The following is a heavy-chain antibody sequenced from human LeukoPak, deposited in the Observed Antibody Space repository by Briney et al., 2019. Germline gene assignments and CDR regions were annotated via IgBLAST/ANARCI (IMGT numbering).Heavy chain of an antibody. CDR3: ARDYSSSFEYFQH. Sequence: GGSLRLSCAASGFTFSSYAMHWVCQAPGKGLEWVAVISYDGSNKYYADSVKGRFTISRDNSKNTLYLQMNSLRAEDTAVYYCARDYSSSFEYFQHWGRGTLVTVSS. CDR1: GFTFSSYA. D-gene: IGHD6-13*01. V-gene: IGHV3-30*04. CDR2: ISYDGSNK. J-gene: IGHJ1*01.